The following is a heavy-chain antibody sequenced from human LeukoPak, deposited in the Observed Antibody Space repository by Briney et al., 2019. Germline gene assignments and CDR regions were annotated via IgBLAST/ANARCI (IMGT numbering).Heavy chain of an antibody. V-gene: IGHV4-39*01. J-gene: IGHJ4*02. CDR1: GDSISGISYY. Sequence: SETLSLTCSVSGDSISGISYYWGWIRQPSGKGLEWIGKIYYSGSSYNNPSLESRVVISLDTSRNQFSLKLTSVTATDTAVYYCARQGAVGATGFDFWGQGILVTVSS. CDR2: IYYSGSS. CDR3: ARQGAVGATGFDF. D-gene: IGHD1-26*01.